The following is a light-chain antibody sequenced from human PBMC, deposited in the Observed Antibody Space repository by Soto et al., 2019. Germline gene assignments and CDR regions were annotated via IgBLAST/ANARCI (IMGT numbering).Light chain of an antibody. V-gene: IGLV2-14*01. Sequence: QSLLTQPASVSFSPGQSITISCTGTSSDVGTYNYVSLYQHHPGKAPKLIIYEVSNRPSGVSNRFSGSKSGSTASLTISGLQAEDEADYHCTSYTRDTALVFGTGTKVTVL. CDR1: SSDVGTYNY. CDR3: TSYTRDTALV. CDR2: EVS. J-gene: IGLJ1*01.